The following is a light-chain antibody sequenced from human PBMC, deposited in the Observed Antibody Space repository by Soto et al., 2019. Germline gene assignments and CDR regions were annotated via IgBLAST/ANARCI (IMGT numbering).Light chain of an antibody. J-gene: IGKJ4*01. CDR1: QSVVNY. Sequence: IVLAQSPATLSLSPGERATLSCRASQSVVNYLAWYQQKPGQTPRLLIYDASNRATGIPARFSGSGSGTDFTLTISSLEPEDFAVYYCQQRSIWPLTLGGGTKVEIK. CDR2: DAS. V-gene: IGKV3-11*01. CDR3: QQRSIWPLT.